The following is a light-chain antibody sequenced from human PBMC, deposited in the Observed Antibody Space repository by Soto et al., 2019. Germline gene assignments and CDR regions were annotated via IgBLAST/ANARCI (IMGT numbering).Light chain of an antibody. CDR3: QQYNAL. V-gene: IGKV1-5*01. J-gene: IGKJ4*01. CDR1: QSINRW. CDR2: DAS. Sequence: DIQMTQSPSTLSASVGDRVTITCRARQSINRWLAWYQQKPGKAPKLLIYDASSLESGVPSRFSGSGSGTEFTLTISSLQPDDFATYYCQQYNALFGGGTKVDIK.